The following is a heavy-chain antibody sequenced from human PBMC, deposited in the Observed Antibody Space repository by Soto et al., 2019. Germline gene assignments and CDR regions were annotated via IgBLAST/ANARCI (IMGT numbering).Heavy chain of an antibody. J-gene: IGHJ6*02. D-gene: IGHD3-16*02. CDR3: ARGLTAGVFYYHTWGSYLPKTYGLDV. V-gene: IGHV3-7*01. Sequence: EVQLVESGGGLVQPGGSVRLACAASGFTFNSYWMNWVRQAPGKGLEWVANIKQDGSEQYFVDSVRGRFSVSRDNHDNLMYLEMISLRVEDTAVYYCARGLTAGVFYYHTWGSYLPKTYGLDVWGQGTAVTVSS. CDR1: GFTFNSYW. CDR2: IKQDGSEQ.